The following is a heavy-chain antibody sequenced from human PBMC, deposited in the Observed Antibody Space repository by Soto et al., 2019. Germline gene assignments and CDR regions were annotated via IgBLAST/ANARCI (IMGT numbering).Heavy chain of an antibody. CDR2: ITGSGGGT. D-gene: IGHD2-21*01. V-gene: IGHV3-23*01. CDR3: AKAGRLVINWFDP. Sequence: GGSLRLSCAASGFTFSSYAMSWVRQAPGRGLEWVSCITGSGGGTYYADSVKGRVTITRDNSKDTLFLQMNSLRAEDTAVYYCAKAGRLVINWFDPWGQGTLVTVSS. CDR1: GFTFSSYA. J-gene: IGHJ5*02.